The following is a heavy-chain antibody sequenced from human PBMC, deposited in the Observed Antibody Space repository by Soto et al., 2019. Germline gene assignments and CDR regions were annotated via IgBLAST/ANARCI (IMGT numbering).Heavy chain of an antibody. D-gene: IGHD3-10*01. CDR1: GGSISSSSYY. V-gene: IGHV4-39*07. Sequence: PSETLSLTCTISGGSISSSSYYWGWIRQPPGKGLEWIGNIYYSGSTYYNPSLKSRVSISVDTSKNQFSLKLSSVTAADTAVYYCARDRISMVRGVKVTSYFGLDVWGQGTTVTVSS. J-gene: IGHJ6*02. CDR3: ARDRISMVRGVKVTSYFGLDV. CDR2: IYYSGST.